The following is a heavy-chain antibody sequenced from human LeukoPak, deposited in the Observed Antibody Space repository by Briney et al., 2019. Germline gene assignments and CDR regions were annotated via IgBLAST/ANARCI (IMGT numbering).Heavy chain of an antibody. D-gene: IGHD1-7*01. V-gene: IGHV4-59*01. Sequence: SETLSLTCTVSGGSISRFYWTYIRQPPGKGLEWIGYIYYSGSTNYNPSLKSRVTISVDTSKNQFSRRLSSVTAADTAVYYCARGTYSPDYWGQGTLVTVSS. CDR3: ARGTYSPDY. J-gene: IGHJ4*02. CDR2: IYYSGST. CDR1: GGSISRFY.